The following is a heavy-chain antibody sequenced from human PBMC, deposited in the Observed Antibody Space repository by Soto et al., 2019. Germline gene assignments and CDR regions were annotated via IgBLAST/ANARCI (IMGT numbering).Heavy chain of an antibody. CDR2: ISYDGSNK. CDR1: GSTFGSYV. CDR3: AKDLEGYCTTTSCYTYFGLDV. Sequence: GGSLRLSCAASGSTFGSYVMHWVRQAPGKGLEWVAVISYDGSNKYYADSVKARFTISRDNSKHTLYLQMNSLRPEDTAVYYCAKDLEGYCTTTSCYTYFGLDVWGQGTTVTVSS. V-gene: IGHV3-30*18. D-gene: IGHD2-2*01. J-gene: IGHJ6*02.